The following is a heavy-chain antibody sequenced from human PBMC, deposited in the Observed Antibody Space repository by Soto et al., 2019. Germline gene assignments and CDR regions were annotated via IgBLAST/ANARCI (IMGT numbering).Heavy chain of an antibody. V-gene: IGHV3-30*04. CDR3: ARDRDSSYFPPPYYFDS. J-gene: IGHJ4*02. CDR2: ISYDGSKT. D-gene: IGHD4-4*01. CDR1: AFTFRSYT. Sequence: QVQLVESGGGVVQPGRSLRLSCAASAFTFRSYTMHWVRQAPGKGLEWVATISYDGSKTNYADSVRGRVTISRDNSKSTLFLQMDSLRPEDTAVDSCARDRDSSYFPPPYYFDSWGQGTLVTVSS.